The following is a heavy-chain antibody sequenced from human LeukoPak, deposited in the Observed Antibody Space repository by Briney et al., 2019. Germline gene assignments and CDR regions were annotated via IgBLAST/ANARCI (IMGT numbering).Heavy chain of an antibody. CDR2: IYPGDSDT. D-gene: IGHD2-2*01. V-gene: IGHV5-51*01. CDR3: ARTKTYCSRTSCAPFDY. J-gene: IGHJ4*02. CDR1: GYTFTSSW. Sequence: GESLKISCKGSGYTFTSSWISWVRQMPGKGLEWMGIIYPGDSDTRYSPSFQGQVTISADKSISTAYLQWSSLKASDTAMYYCARTKTYCSRTSCAPFDYWGQGTLVTVSS.